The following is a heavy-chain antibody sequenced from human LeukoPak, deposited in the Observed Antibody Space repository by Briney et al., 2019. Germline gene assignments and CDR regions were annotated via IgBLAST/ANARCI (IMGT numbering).Heavy chain of an antibody. D-gene: IGHD3-22*01. CDR3: ARGVYYYDSSGYTGGWFDP. CDR1: GGTFSSYA. V-gene: IGHV1-69*04. J-gene: IGHJ5*02. Sequence: SVKVSCKASGGTFSSYAISWVRQAPGQGLEWMGRIIPILGIANYAQKFQGRVTITADKSTSTAYMELSSPRSEDTAVYYCARGVYYYDSSGYTGGWFDPWGQGTLVTVSS. CDR2: IIPILGIA.